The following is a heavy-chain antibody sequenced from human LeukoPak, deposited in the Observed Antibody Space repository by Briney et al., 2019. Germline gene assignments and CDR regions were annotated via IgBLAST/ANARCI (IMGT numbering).Heavy chain of an antibody. CDR3: ARDSGTNRPYYYYGMDV. Sequence: GGSLRLSCEVSGFRFRDYAMTWVRQAPGKGLEWVSVIYSGGSTYYADSVKGRFTISRHNSKNTLYLQMNSLRAEDTAVYYCARDSGTNRPYYYYGMDVWGQGATVTVSS. CDR2: IYSGGST. J-gene: IGHJ6*02. V-gene: IGHV3-53*04. CDR1: GFRFRDYA. D-gene: IGHD1-14*01.